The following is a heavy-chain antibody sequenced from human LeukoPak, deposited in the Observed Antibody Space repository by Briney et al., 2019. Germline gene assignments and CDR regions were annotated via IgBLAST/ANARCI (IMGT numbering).Heavy chain of an antibody. CDR3: ARELGQQLVLAYYYYGMDV. D-gene: IGHD6-13*01. J-gene: IGHJ6*02. CDR1: GYTFTSYY. V-gene: IGHV1-46*01. CDR2: INPSGGST. Sequence: ASVKVSCKASGYTFTSYYMHWVRQAPGQGLEWMGIINPSGGSTSYAQKFQGRVTMTRDTSTCTVYMELSSLRSEDTAVYYCARELGQQLVLAYYYYGMDVWGQGTTVTVSS.